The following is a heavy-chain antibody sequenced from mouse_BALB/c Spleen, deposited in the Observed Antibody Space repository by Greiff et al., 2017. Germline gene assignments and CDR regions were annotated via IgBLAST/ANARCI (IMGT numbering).Heavy chain of an antibody. CDR3: VRDQGNYYGSYAMDY. CDR1: GFSLTSYD. V-gene: IGHV2-9-2*01. D-gene: IGHD1-2*01. J-gene: IGHJ4*01. CDR2: IWTGGGT. Sequence: QVQLQQSGPGLVAPSQSLSITCTVSGFSLTSYDISWIRQPPGKGLEWLGVIWTGGGTNYNSAFMSRLSISKDNSKSQVFLKMNSLQTDDTAIYYCVRDQGNYYGSYAMDYWGQGTSVTVSS.